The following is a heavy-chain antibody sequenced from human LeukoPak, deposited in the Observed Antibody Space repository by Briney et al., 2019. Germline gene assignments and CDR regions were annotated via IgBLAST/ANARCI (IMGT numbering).Heavy chain of an antibody. V-gene: IGHV4-39*01. CDR3: ARLQYYYDSNGYYSLYYFDY. J-gene: IGHJ4*02. CDR2: IYYSGST. Sequence: PGGSLRLSCAASGLTVSTNYMNWIRQPPGKGLEWIGNIYYSGSTYYNPSLRSRLTISLDTSKNQFSLTLSSVTAADTAVYYCARLQYYYDSNGYYSLYYFDYWGQGTVVTVSS. D-gene: IGHD3-22*01. CDR1: GLTVSTNY.